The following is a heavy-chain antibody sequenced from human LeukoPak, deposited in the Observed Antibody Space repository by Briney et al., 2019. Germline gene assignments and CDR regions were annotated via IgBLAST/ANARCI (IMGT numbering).Heavy chain of an antibody. CDR1: GGSIDITNC. CDR2: ISHDGTT. CDR3: TRENRPFCPFAF. Sequence: SGTLSLTCGVSGGSIDITNCWSWVRQAPGRGLEWIGEISHDGTTNYNSSLRSRVAMSFDRANNQFSLSLTSVTAADTAVYYCTRENRPFCPFAFWGQGVLVTVSS. D-gene: IGHD2/OR15-2a*01. J-gene: IGHJ4*02. V-gene: IGHV4-4*02.